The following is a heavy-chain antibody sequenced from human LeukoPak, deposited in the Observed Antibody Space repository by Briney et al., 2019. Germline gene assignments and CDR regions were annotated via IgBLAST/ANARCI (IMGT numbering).Heavy chain of an antibody. V-gene: IGHV3-21*01. J-gene: IGHJ4*02. D-gene: IGHD1-20*01. CDR1: GFTFSSYS. CDR2: IGSSSSYI. Sequence: SGGSLRLSCAASGFTFSSYSMNWVRQAPGKGLEWVSSIGSSSSYIYYADSVKGRFTISRDNAKNSLYLQMNSLRVEDTAVYYCARESGHNWNQPGYFDYWGQGTLVTVSS. CDR3: ARESGHNWNQPGYFDY.